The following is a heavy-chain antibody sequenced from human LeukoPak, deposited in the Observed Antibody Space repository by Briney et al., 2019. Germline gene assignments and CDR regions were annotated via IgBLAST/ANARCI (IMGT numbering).Heavy chain of an antibody. Sequence: SGPTLVKPTQTLTLTCTFSGFSLSTSGVGVGWIRQPPGKALEWLALIYWDDDKRYSPSLKSRLTITKDTSKNQVVLTMTNMDPVDTATYYCAHIGERGYSYGYWFDPWGQGTLVTVSS. CDR3: AHIGERGYSYGYWFDP. J-gene: IGHJ5*02. CDR2: IYWDDDK. CDR1: GFSLSTSGVG. D-gene: IGHD5-18*01. V-gene: IGHV2-5*02.